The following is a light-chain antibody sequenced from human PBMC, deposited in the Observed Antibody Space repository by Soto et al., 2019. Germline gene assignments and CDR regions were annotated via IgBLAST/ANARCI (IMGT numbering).Light chain of an antibody. J-gene: IGKJ4*01. V-gene: IGKV3-20*01. CDR2: GAS. Sequence: EIVLTQSPGTLSLSPGERATLSCRASQSIKNNFLAWYQQKPGQAPRLLIYGASNRATGIPDRFSGSGSGTDFTLAISRLEPEDFAVYYCQQYEGSPLTFGGGTKVDI. CDR3: QQYEGSPLT. CDR1: QSIKNNF.